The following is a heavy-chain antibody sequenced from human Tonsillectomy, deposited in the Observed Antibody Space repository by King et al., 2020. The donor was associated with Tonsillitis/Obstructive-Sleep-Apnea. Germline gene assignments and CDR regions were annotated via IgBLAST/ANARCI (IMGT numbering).Heavy chain of an antibody. CDR1: GYSFTSYW. CDR2: IDPSDSYT. J-gene: IGHJ4*02. D-gene: IGHD3-22*01. Sequence: QLVQAGAEVKKPGESLRISCQGSGYSFTSYWISWVRQMPGKGLEWMGRIDPSDSYTNYSPSFQVHVSISADKSISNAYLQWSSLKASDTAMYYCARYSTSYYVTGYFDYWGQGTLVTVSS. V-gene: IGHV5-10-1*03. CDR3: ARYSTSYYVTGYFDY.